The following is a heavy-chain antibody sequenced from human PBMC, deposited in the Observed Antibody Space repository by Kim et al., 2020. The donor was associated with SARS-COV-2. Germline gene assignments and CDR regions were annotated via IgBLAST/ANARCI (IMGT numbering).Heavy chain of an antibody. D-gene: IGHD1-26*01. J-gene: IGHJ4*02. V-gene: IGHV3-30*04. CDR1: GFTFSSYA. Sequence: GGSLRLSCAASGFTFSSYAMHWVRQAPGKGLEWVAVISYDGSNKYYADSVKGRFTISRDNSKNTLYLQMNSLRAEDTAVYYCARDRLRSKWELPRGYFDYWGQGTLVTVSS. CDR3: ARDRLRSKWELPRGYFDY. CDR2: ISYDGSNK.